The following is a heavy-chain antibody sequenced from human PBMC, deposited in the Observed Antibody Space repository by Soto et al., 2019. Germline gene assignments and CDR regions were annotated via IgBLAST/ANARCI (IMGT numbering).Heavy chain of an antibody. CDR1: GASISSGDYY. J-gene: IGHJ6*02. D-gene: IGHD6-19*01. Sequence: SETLSLTCTVSGASISSGDYYWNWIRQHPGLGLEWIGYIYYSGSTHYNPSLMSRTTISLDTSKNQVSLNLRSVTAADTAVYYCAREPGYSSGWYGYYYYGMDVWGQGTTVTVSS. V-gene: IGHV4-31*03. CDR3: AREPGYSSGWYGYYYYGMDV. CDR2: IYYSGST.